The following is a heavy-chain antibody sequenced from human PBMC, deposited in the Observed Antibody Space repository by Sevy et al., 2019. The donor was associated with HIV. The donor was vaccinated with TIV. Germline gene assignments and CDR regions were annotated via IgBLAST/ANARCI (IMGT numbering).Heavy chain of an antibody. Sequence: ASVKVSCKASGYTFTSYYMHWVRQAPGQGLEWMGIINPSGGSTSYAQKFQGRVTMTRDRSTSTVYMELSSLRSEDTAVYYCAREASYAYAPGYCYGMDVWGQGTTVTVSS. D-gene: IGHD2-2*01. J-gene: IGHJ6*02. CDR1: GYTFTSYY. CDR3: AREASYAYAPGYCYGMDV. V-gene: IGHV1-46*01. CDR2: INPSGGST.